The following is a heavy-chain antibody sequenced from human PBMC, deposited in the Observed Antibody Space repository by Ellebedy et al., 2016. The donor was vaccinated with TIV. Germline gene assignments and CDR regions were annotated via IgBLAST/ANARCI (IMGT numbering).Heavy chain of an antibody. CDR3: ARSPSGFFDL. J-gene: IGHJ2*01. CDR2: ISSSSSYT. D-gene: IGHD6-25*01. V-gene: IGHV3-11*06. CDR1: GFTFSDYY. Sequence: GESLKISCAASGFTFSDYYMSWIRQAPGKGLEWVSYISSSSSYTNYADSVTGRFTISRDNAKNSLYLQMNSLRAEDTAVYYCARSPSGFFDLWGRGTLVTVSS.